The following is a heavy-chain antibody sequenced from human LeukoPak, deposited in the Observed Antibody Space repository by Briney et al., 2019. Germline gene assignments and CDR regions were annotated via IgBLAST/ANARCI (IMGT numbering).Heavy chain of an antibody. Sequence: SETLSLTCTVSGGSISTYYWSWIRQPPGKGREWLGYIYCSGSTNYNRSLQRRVTISLDTSKNQYSLKLNSVTAADTAMYYCARSFSPNYYDLLDYWGQGTLVTVSS. V-gene: IGHV4-59*01. CDR1: GGSISTYY. CDR3: ARSFSPNYYDLLDY. CDR2: IYCSGST. J-gene: IGHJ4*02. D-gene: IGHD3-22*01.